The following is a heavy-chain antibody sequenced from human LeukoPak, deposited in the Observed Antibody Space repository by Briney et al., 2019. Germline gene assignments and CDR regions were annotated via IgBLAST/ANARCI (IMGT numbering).Heavy chain of an antibody. D-gene: IGHD2-21*02. CDR2: INTNTGNP. Sequence: ASVKVSCKAFGYTFTSYAMNWVRQAPGQGLEWMGWINTNTGNPTYAQGFTGRFVFSLDTSVGTAYLQISSLKAEDTAVYYCAREACGDCYPEPDYWGQGTLVTVSS. V-gene: IGHV7-4-1*02. CDR3: AREACGDCYPEPDY. CDR1: GYTFTSYA. J-gene: IGHJ4*02.